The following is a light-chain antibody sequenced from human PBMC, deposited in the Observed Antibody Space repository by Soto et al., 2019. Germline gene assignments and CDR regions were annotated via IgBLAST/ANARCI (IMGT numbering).Light chain of an antibody. V-gene: IGKV3-20*01. CDR3: EEYYDSPYS. J-gene: IGKJ2*01. Sequence: EIVLTQSPGTLSLSPGESATLSCRAGHSLSSNYLAWYQQKPGQAPRLLIYGTSSRATGILDRFSVSGSGTDSKSTISSFEPEDVVVAYDEEYYDSPYSFGQGTQRVIK. CDR1: HSLSSNY. CDR2: GTS.